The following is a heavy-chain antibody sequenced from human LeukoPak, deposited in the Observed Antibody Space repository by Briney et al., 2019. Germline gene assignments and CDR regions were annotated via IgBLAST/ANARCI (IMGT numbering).Heavy chain of an antibody. V-gene: IGHV1-8*01. CDR2: MNPNSGNT. Sequence: ASVKVSCKTSGYTFTTYDINWVRQAAGQGLEWIGWMNPNSGNTGYAQKFQGRVTMTRSTSISTAYMDLSSLRSDDTAVYYCGRGNGFVDYWGQGTLVTVSS. CDR1: GYTFTTYD. CDR3: GRGNGFVDY. D-gene: IGHD1-1*01. J-gene: IGHJ4*02.